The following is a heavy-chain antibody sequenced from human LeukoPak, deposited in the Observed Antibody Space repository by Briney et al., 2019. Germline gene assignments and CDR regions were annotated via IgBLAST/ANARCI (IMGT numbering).Heavy chain of an antibody. D-gene: IGHD3-10*01. CDR2: VYYTGST. CDR3: ARQSDYYGSGTEGYFDY. J-gene: IGHJ4*02. V-gene: IGHV4-39*01. Sequence: TSETLSLTCTVSGGSISSYYWVWIRQTPGKGLDWIGSVYYTGSTLYNVSLKSRVTISVDPSKNQFSLNLNSVTASDTAVYYCARQSDYYGSGTEGYFDYWGQGTLVTVSS. CDR1: GGSISSYY.